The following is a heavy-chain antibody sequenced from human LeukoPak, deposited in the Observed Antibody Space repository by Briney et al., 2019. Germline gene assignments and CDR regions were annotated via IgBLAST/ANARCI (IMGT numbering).Heavy chain of an antibody. CDR1: GFTFSSYA. D-gene: IGHD5-12*01. Sequence: GGSLRLSCAASGFTFSSYAMHWVRQAPGKGLEWVAVISYDGSNKYYADSVKGRFTISRDNSKNTLYLQMNSLRAEDTAVYYCARGQVATEPPVGYWGQGTLVTVSS. CDR3: ARGQVATEPPVGY. J-gene: IGHJ4*02. V-gene: IGHV3-30-3*01. CDR2: ISYDGSNK.